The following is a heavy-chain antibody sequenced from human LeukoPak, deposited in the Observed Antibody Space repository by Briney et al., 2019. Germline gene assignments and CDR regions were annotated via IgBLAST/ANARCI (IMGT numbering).Heavy chain of an antibody. Sequence: GGSLRLSCAASGFTFSNHAMHWVRQAPGKGLEWVSYISSSGSTIYYADSVKGRFTISRDNAKNSLYLQMNSLRAEDTAVYYCAELSITMIGGVWGKGTTVTISS. J-gene: IGHJ6*04. CDR2: ISSSGSTI. V-gene: IGHV3-48*03. CDR3: AELSITMIGGV. CDR1: GFTFSNHA. D-gene: IGHD3-10*02.